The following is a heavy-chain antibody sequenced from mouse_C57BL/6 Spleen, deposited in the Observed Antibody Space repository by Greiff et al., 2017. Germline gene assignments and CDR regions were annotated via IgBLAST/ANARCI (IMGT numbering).Heavy chain of an antibody. CDR3: ASPITTVVHYYAMDY. Sequence: QVQLQQPGAELVKPGASVKLSCKASGYTFTSYWMHWVKQRPGRGLEWIGRIDPNSGGTKYNEQFKSKATLTVDNTSSTAYMQRSSLTSEDSAVYYCASPITTVVHYYAMDYWGQGTSVTVSS. V-gene: IGHV1-72*01. D-gene: IGHD1-1*01. CDR1: GYTFTSYW. J-gene: IGHJ4*01. CDR2: IDPNSGGT.